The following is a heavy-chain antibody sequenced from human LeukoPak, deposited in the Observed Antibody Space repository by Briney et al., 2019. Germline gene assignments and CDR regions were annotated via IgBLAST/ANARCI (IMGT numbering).Heavy chain of an antibody. CDR3: ARLFRDVTTFDY. Sequence: GGSLRLSCAASGFTFDDYTMHWVRQAPGKGLEWVSAISGSGGTTYYADSVKGRFTISRDNSKNTLYLQMNSLRAEDTAVYYCARLFRDVTTFDYWGQGTLVTVSS. D-gene: IGHD1-1*01. V-gene: IGHV3-23*01. CDR1: GFTFDDYT. CDR2: ISGSGGTT. J-gene: IGHJ4*02.